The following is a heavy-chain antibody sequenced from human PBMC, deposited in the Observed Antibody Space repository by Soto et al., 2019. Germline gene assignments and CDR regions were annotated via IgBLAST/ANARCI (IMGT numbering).Heavy chain of an antibody. CDR2: IIPIFGTA. V-gene: IGHV1-69*13. J-gene: IGHJ6*02. D-gene: IGHD3-22*01. CDR1: GGTFSSYA. Sequence: GASVKVSCKASGGTFSSYAISWVRQAPGQGLEWVGGIIPIFGTANYAQKFQGRVTITADESTSTAYMELSSLRSEDTAVYYCARSYDSSGYYPDSYHYGMDVWGQGTTVTVSS. CDR3: ARSYDSSGYYPDSYHYGMDV.